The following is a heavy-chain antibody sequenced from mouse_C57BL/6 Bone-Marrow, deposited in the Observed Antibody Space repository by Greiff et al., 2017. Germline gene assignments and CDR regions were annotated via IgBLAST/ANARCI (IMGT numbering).Heavy chain of an antibody. V-gene: IGHV14-4*01. D-gene: IGHD1-1*01. CDR1: GFNIKDDY. Sequence: EVQVVESGAELVRPGASVKLSCTASGFNIKDDYMHWVKQRPEQGLEWIGWIDPENGDTEYASKFQGQATITADTSSNTAYLQLSSLTSEDTAVYYCTTRIYYYGSSYGAMDYWGQGTSVTVAS. CDR2: IDPENGDT. CDR3: TTRIYYYGSSYGAMDY. J-gene: IGHJ4*01.